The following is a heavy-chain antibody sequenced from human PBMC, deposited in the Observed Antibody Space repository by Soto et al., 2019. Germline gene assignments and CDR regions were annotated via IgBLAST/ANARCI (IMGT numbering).Heavy chain of an antibody. CDR3: ARQGYCSGGSCFRITPLIPNWFDP. Sequence: QLQLQESGPGLVKPSETLSLTCTVSGGSISSSSYYWGWIRQPPGKGLEWIGSIYYSGSTYYNPSLKSRVTISVDTSKNQFSLKLSSVTAADTAVYYCARQGYCSGGSCFRITPLIPNWFDPWGQGTLVTVSS. J-gene: IGHJ5*02. CDR2: IYYSGST. CDR1: GGSISSSSYY. V-gene: IGHV4-39*01. D-gene: IGHD2-15*01.